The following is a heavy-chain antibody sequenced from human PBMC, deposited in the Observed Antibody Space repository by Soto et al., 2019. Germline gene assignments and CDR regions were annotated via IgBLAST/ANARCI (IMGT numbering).Heavy chain of an antibody. J-gene: IGHJ4*02. D-gene: IGHD3-22*01. CDR1: GYSFAGYW. V-gene: IGHV5-10-1*01. CDR2: IDPSDSQT. CDR3: ARQIYDSDTGPNFQYYFDS. Sequence: GESLKIPCKGSGYSFAGYWITWVRQKPGKGLEWMGRIDPSDSQTYYSPSFRGHVTISVTKSITTVFLQWSSLRASDTAMYYCARQIYDSDTGPNFQYYFDSWGQGTPVTVSS.